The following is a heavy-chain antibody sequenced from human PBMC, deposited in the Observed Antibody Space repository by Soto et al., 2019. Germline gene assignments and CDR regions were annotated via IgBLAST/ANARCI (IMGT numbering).Heavy chain of an antibody. CDR1: GDSISNSRW. CDR2: IFHSGDT. V-gene: IGHV4-4*02. D-gene: IGHD6-19*01. J-gene: IGHJ3*01. CDR3: ASSTGWYRHDV. Sequence: QVQLQESGPGLVKPSGTLSLTCAVSGDSISNSRWWTWVRQPPGKGLEWIGDIFHSGDTNYNPSLKSRVFISVEKSQNQFSLKVSSVTAADTAVYYCASSTGWYRHDVWGQGTLVTVSS.